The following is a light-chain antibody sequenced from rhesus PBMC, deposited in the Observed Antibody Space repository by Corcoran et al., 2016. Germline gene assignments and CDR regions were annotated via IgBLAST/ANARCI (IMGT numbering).Light chain of an antibody. CDR2: DVS. Sequence: DIVMTQTPVSLPVTLGEPASISCRSSQSLLNSEDGNTYLEWYLQRPGQSPQLLIYDVSNRASGVPDRFSGSGSDTDFILTISRVEAEDVGIYYCMQGLDFPFTFGPGTKLDIK. V-gene: IGKV2-104*01. CDR1: QSLLNSEDGNTY. J-gene: IGKJ3*01. CDR3: MQGLDFPFT.